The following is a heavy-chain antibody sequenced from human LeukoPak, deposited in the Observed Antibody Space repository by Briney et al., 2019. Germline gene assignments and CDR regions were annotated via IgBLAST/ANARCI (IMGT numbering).Heavy chain of an antibody. J-gene: IGHJ4*02. CDR1: GYTFTGYY. Sequence: ASVKVSCKASGYTFTGYYMHWVRQAPGQGLEWMGRINPNSGGTNYAQKFQGRVTMTRDTSISTAYVELSRLRSDDTAVYYCARERGYSYGILDYWGQGTLVTVSS. CDR2: INPNSGGT. V-gene: IGHV1-2*06. D-gene: IGHD5-18*01. CDR3: ARERGYSYGILDY.